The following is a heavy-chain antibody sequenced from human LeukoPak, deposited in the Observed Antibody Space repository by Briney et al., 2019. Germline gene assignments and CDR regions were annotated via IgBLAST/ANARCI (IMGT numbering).Heavy chain of an antibody. CDR3: ARGGYYDSSGYLDALDI. CDR1: GGTFSSYT. CDR2: IIPILGIA. V-gene: IGHV1-69*02. D-gene: IGHD3-22*01. J-gene: IGHJ3*02. Sequence: SVKVSCKASGGTFSSYTISWVRQAPGQGLEWMGRIIPILGIANYAQKFQGRVTITADKSTSTAYMELSSLRSEDTAVYYCARGGYYDSSGYLDALDIWGQGTMVTVS.